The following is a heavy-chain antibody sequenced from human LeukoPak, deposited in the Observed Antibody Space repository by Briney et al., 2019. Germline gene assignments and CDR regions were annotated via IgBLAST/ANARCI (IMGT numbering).Heavy chain of an antibody. CDR2: ISYDGSNK. V-gene: IGHV3-30*18. Sequence: GGSLRLSCAASGFTFISYGMHWVRHAPGKGLEGVAVISYDGSNKYYADSGKGRFTISRDNSKNTLYLQMNSLRGEDTAVYYCAKDGRPLDYYYDPLDYWGQGTLVTVSS. D-gene: IGHD3-22*01. CDR1: GFTFISYG. J-gene: IGHJ4*02. CDR3: AKDGRPLDYYYDPLDY.